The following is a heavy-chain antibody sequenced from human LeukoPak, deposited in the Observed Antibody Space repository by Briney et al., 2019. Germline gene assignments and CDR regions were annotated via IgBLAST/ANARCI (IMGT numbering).Heavy chain of an antibody. CDR3: ARVFSYGSISTMYAFDI. J-gene: IGHJ3*02. Sequence: ASVKVSCKASGYTFTGYYMHWVRQAPGQGLEWMGWINPNSGGTNYAQKFQGRVTMTRDTSISTAYMELGRLRSDDTAVYYCARVFSYGSISTMYAFDIWGQGTMVTVSS. CDR2: INPNSGGT. D-gene: IGHD3-10*02. CDR1: GYTFTGYY. V-gene: IGHV1-2*02.